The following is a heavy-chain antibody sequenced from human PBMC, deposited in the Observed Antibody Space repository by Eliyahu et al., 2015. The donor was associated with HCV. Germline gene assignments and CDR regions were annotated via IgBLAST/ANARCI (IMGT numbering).Heavy chain of an antibody. Sequence: QVQLQESGPGLVKPSETLSLTCTVSGGSISSYYWSWIRQPPGKGLEWIGYIYYSGSTNYNPSLKSRVTISVDTSKNQFSLRLSSVTAADTAVYYCARGAYSSSWNDYWGQGTLVTVSS. CDR3: ARGAYSSSWNDY. J-gene: IGHJ4*02. CDR1: GGSISSYY. V-gene: IGHV4-59*01. D-gene: IGHD6-13*01. CDR2: IYYSGST.